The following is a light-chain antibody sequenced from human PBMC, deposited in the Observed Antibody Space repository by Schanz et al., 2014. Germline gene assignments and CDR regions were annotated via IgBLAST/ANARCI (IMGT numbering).Light chain of an antibody. J-gene: IGKJ1*01. V-gene: IGKV3-15*01. CDR3: QQYGSSPWT. Sequence: EVLMTQSPATLSVSPGERATLSCRASQSVSSTLAWYQQKRGQGPRLLIYGASTRATGIPARFSGSGSGTEFTLTISSLQSEDFAVYYCQQYGSSPWTFGQGTKVEIK. CDR2: GAS. CDR1: QSVSST.